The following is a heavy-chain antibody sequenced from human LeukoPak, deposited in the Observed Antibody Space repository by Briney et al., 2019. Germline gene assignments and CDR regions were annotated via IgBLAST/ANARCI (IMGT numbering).Heavy chain of an antibody. Sequence: QTGGSLRLSCAASGFTFSSYEMNWVRQAPGKGLEWVSYISSSGSTIYYADSVKGRFTISRDNAKNSLYLQMNRLRAEDTAVYYCASGYDFDYWGQGTLVTVSS. CDR3: ASGYDFDY. D-gene: IGHD5-12*01. CDR1: GFTFSSYE. V-gene: IGHV3-48*03. J-gene: IGHJ4*02. CDR2: ISSSGSTI.